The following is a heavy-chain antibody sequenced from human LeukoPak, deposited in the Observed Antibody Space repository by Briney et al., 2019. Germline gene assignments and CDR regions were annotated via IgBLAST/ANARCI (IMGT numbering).Heavy chain of an antibody. V-gene: IGHV3-7*01. CDR1: GSTFSSHW. Sequence: GGSLRLSCAASGSTFSSHWMSWVRQAPGKGLEWVANIKQDGTEKYYVDSVKGRFTVSRDNAKKSLYLQMNSLRAEDTAVYYCARGFPYSSSLGYYMDVWGKGTTVTVSS. J-gene: IGHJ6*03. CDR2: IKQDGTEK. D-gene: IGHD6-6*01. CDR3: ARGFPYSSSLGYYMDV.